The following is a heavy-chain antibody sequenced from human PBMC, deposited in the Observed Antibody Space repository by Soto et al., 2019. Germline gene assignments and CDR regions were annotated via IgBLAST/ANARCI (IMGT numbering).Heavy chain of an antibody. J-gene: IGHJ4*02. Sequence: QVQLVESGGGVVQPGRSLRLSCAASGFPFSSHGMHWVRQAPGKGLEWVALISYDGSNKYYTDSVKGRFTISRDNSKNRLSLQMSRLRAEDTAVYSCACGQYYFDYCGQGTLVSVSS. CDR2: ISYDGSNK. CDR1: GFPFSSHG. V-gene: IGHV3-30*03. CDR3: ACGQYYFDY. D-gene: IGHD2-21*01.